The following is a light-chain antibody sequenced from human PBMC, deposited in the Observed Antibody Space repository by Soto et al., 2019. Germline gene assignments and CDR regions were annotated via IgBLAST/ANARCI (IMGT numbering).Light chain of an antibody. J-gene: IGKJ4*01. CDR3: QQRSGWPPSLT. V-gene: IGKV3-11*01. Sequence: IVLTQSPATVSLSPGEGATLSCRASQSVSRNLAWYQHEPGQAPRLLIYDAFNRATGIPARFSGSGSGTDFTLTISSLEPEDFAVYYCQQRSGWPPSLTFGGGTKIEIK. CDR1: QSVSRN. CDR2: DAF.